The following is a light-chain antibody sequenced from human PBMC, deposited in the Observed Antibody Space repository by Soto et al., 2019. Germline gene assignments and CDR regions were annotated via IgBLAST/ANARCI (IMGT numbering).Light chain of an antibody. J-gene: IGKJ4*01. CDR2: AAS. V-gene: IGKV1-12*01. CDR3: QQAASFPLT. Sequence: DFQMTQSPSSLSASVGDRVTITCRASRLISSWLAWYQQKPGTPPKLLIYAASNLESGVPSRFSGSESGTEFTLTISSLQPEDFATYFCQQAASFPLTFGGGTKVDIK. CDR1: RLISSW.